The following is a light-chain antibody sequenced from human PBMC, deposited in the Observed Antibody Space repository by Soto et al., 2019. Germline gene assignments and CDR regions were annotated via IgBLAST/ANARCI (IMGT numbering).Light chain of an antibody. V-gene: IGKV1-13*02. J-gene: IGKJ4*01. Sequence: AIQLTQSPSSLSASVGDEVPIPSRASKGITSALAGYQQKPGKAPKLLIYDASSLESGVPSRFSGSGSGTDFTLTISSLQPEDFATYYCQQFNSYPPLTFGGGTKVEIK. CDR3: QQFNSYPPLT. CDR1: KGITSA. CDR2: DAS.